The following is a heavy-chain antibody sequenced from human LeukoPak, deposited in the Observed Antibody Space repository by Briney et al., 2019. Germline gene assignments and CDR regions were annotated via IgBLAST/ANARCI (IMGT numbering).Heavy chain of an antibody. Sequence: TGGSLRLSCAASGFTFSDYYMSWIRQAPGKGLEWVSYISSSGSTIYYADSVKGRFTISRDNAKNSLYLQMNSLRAEDTAVYYCARLMVRGASLDYWGQGTLVTVSS. CDR2: ISSSGSTI. CDR1: GFTFSDYY. V-gene: IGHV3-11*01. CDR3: ARLMVRGASLDY. D-gene: IGHD3-10*01. J-gene: IGHJ4*02.